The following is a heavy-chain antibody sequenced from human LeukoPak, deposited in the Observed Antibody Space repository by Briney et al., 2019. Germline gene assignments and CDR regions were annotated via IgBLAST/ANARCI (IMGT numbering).Heavy chain of an antibody. J-gene: IGHJ4*02. D-gene: IGHD3-10*01. CDR1: GGSISPYH. CDR2: ISYSGST. CDR3: ARHLDYYGSGSYEY. Sequence: SETLSLTCAVSGGSISPYHWTWVRQPPVKGLEWIGYISYSGSTNYNPSLKSRVTISIDTSKSQFSLKLSSVTAADTAVYYCARHLDYYGSGSYEYWGQGTLVTVSS. V-gene: IGHV4-59*08.